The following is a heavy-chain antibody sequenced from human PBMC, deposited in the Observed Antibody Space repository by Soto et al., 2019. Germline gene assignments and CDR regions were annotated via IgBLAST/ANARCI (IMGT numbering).Heavy chain of an antibody. V-gene: IGHV3-21*01. CDR1: GFTFSSYS. CDR2: ISSSSSYI. D-gene: IGHD2-15*01. J-gene: IGHJ4*02. Sequence: VGSLRLSCAASGFTFSSYSMNWVRQAPGKGLEWVSSISSSSSYIYYADSVKGRFTISRDNAKNSLYLQMNSLRAEDTAVYYCARGGVYCSGGSCYFDYWGQGTLVTVSS. CDR3: ARGGVYCSGGSCYFDY.